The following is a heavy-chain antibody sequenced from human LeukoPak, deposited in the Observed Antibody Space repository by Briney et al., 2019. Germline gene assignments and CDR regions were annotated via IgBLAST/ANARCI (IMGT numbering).Heavy chain of an antibody. CDR3: ARVAGGSSPYYFDH. CDR1: GFTFSSYW. J-gene: IGHJ4*02. CDR2: INSDGSST. V-gene: IGHV3-74*01. D-gene: IGHD6-13*01. Sequence: GGSLRLSCAASGFTFSSYWMHWVRQAPGKGQVWVSRINSDGSSTSYADSVKGRFTISRDNAKNTLYLQMNSLRAEDTAVYYCARVAGGSSPYYFDHWGRGTLVTVSS.